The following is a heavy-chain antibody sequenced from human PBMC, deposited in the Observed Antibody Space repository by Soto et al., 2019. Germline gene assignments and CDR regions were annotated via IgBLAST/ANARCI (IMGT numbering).Heavy chain of an antibody. CDR1: GASLGGFH. D-gene: IGHD3-16*01. CDR3: ARSPLGYDYVRKKWSEVGDSFDI. Sequence: SETLSLTCAIYGASLGGFHWTWLRQAPGKGLEWIGELIHGGSTNYNPSLKSRVSFSLDTSKNQFSLHLMSVTDADTAVYYCARSPLGYDYVRKKWSEVGDSFDIWGRAKMVTVSS. CDR2: LIHGGST. V-gene: IGHV4-34*12. J-gene: IGHJ3*02.